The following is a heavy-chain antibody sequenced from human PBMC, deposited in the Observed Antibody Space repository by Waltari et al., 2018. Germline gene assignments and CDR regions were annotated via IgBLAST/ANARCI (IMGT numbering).Heavy chain of an antibody. Sequence: QVQLEQSGAEVKKPGASMKVSCKVSGYALSELSMHWVRQAPGEGLEWMGGIIPIFGTANYAQKFQGRVTITADESTSTAYMELSSLRSEDTAVYYCARERVGSPADYWGQGTLVTVSS. CDR1: GYALSELS. J-gene: IGHJ4*02. CDR3: ARERVGSPADY. D-gene: IGHD2-15*01. V-gene: IGHV1-69*13. CDR2: IIPIFGTA.